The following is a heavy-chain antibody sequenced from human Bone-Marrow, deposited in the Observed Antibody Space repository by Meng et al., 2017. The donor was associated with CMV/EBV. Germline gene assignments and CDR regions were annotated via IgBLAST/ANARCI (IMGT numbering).Heavy chain of an antibody. J-gene: IGHJ6*02. D-gene: IGHD6-13*01. CDR2: ISSSGSTI. CDR3: ARDFSKGPYYSYGMDV. CDR1: GITFSDYY. V-gene: IGHV3-11*01. Sequence: GESLKISCAASGITFSDYYMSWIRQAPGKGLEWVSYISSSGSTIYYADSVKGRFTISRDNAKNSLYLQMNSLKVEDTAVYYCARDFSKGPYYSYGMDVWGQGTTVTVPS.